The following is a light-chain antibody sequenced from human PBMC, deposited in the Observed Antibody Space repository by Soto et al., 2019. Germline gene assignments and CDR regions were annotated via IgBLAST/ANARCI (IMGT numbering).Light chain of an antibody. V-gene: IGKV1-5*01. CDR2: DAS. J-gene: IGKJ1*01. Sequence: DIQMTQSPSTLSASVGDRVTISCRASQTISNWLAWYQQKPGKAPKLLIYDASSLESGVPSRFSGSGSGTEFTLTISSLQLEDFATYYCQKYNRFWTFGQGTKVEIK. CDR3: QKYNRFWT. CDR1: QTISNW.